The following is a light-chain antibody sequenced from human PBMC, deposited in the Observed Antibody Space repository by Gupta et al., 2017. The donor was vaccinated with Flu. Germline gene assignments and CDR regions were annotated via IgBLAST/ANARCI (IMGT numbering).Light chain of an antibody. Sequence: EIVLTQSPATLSLSPGEGATPSCRASQSVSSYLAWYQQKPGQAPRLLIYDASNRSTGIPARFSGSGSGTDFTLTISSLEPEDFAVYYCQQRSNWLLTFGGGTKVEIK. CDR2: DAS. V-gene: IGKV3-11*01. CDR1: QSVSSY. CDR3: QQRSNWLLT. J-gene: IGKJ4*01.